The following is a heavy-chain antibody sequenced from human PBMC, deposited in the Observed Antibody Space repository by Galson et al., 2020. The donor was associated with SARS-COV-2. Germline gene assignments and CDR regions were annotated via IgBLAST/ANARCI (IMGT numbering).Heavy chain of an antibody. Sequence: TGGSLRLSCSASGFTFSSYAMHWVRQAPGKVLEWVAFISYDGSNKYYADSVKGRFTISRDNSKNTLYLQMNSLRAEDTAVYYCARDRSSGYFDYWGQGTLVTVSS. D-gene: IGHD3-22*01. CDR1: GFTFSSYA. CDR2: ISYDGSNK. CDR3: ARDRSSGYFDY. J-gene: IGHJ4*02. V-gene: IGHV3-30-3*01.